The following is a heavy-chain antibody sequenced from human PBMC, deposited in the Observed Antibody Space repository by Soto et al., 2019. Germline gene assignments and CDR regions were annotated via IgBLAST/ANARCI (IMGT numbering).Heavy chain of an antibody. D-gene: IGHD3-16*02. V-gene: IGHV2-5*02. J-gene: IGHJ4*02. Sequence: QITLKESGPTLVKPTQTLTLTCTFSGFSLSTSGVGVGWIRQPPGKALEWLALIYWDDDKRYSPSLKSRLTSTKDSSKNQVVLTMTNMDPVDTATYYCAHRRGYDYIWGSYPLGHWGQGTLVTVSS. CDR2: IYWDDDK. CDR1: GFSLSTSGVG. CDR3: AHRRGYDYIWGSYPLGH.